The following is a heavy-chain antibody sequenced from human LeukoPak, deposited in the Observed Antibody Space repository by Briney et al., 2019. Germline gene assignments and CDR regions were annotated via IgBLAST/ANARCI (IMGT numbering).Heavy chain of an antibody. V-gene: IGHV3-23*01. Sequence: GGTLRLSCAASGFTFSSYGMSWVRQAPGKGLEWVSAISGSGGSTYYADSVKGRFTISRDNFRNTLYMQMNSLRAEDTAIYYCAKSGGAARRPYYFDSWGQGTLVTVSS. J-gene: IGHJ4*02. CDR3: AKSGGAARRPYYFDS. D-gene: IGHD6-6*01. CDR1: GFTFSSYG. CDR2: ISGSGGST.